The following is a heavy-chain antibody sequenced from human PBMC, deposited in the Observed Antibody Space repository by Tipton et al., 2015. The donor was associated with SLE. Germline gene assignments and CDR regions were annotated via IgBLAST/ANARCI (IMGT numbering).Heavy chain of an antibody. J-gene: IGHJ3*02. CDR2: IYYSGST. V-gene: IGHV4-39*07. Sequence: TLSLTCAVSGGSISSSSYYWGWIRQPPGKGLEWIGSIYYSGSTYYNPSLKSRVTILVDTSENQFSLKLSSVTAADTAVYYCARRPGAFDIWGQGTMVTVSS. CDR1: GGSISSSSYY. CDR3: ARRPGAFDI. D-gene: IGHD3-10*01.